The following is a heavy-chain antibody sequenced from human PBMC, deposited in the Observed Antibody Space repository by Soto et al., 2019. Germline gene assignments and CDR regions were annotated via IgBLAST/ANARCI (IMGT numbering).Heavy chain of an antibody. CDR3: ARDLYYEILTGSN. V-gene: IGHV3-30*01. J-gene: IGHJ4*02. D-gene: IGHD3-9*01. Sequence: GGSLRLSCAASGFTFSSYAMHWVRQAPGKGLEWVAVISSDGRNKYYADSVNGRFTISRDTSKNTLYLPMHSQRAEDSAAYYSARDLYYEILTGSNWRQGTQVTVSS. CDR1: GFTFSSYA. CDR2: ISSDGRNK.